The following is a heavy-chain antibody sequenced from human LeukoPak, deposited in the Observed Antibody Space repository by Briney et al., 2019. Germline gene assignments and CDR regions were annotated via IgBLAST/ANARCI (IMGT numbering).Heavy chain of an antibody. Sequence: GASVKVSYKASGGTFSSYAISWVRQAPGQGLEWMGWISAYNGNTNYAQKLQGRVTMTTDTSTSTAYMELRSLRSDDTAVYYCAREVRRSGYYHHSGGDDAFDIWGQGTMVTVSS. V-gene: IGHV1-18*01. CDR1: GGTFSSYA. CDR2: ISAYNGNT. CDR3: AREVRRSGYYHHSGGDDAFDI. J-gene: IGHJ3*02. D-gene: IGHD3-22*01.